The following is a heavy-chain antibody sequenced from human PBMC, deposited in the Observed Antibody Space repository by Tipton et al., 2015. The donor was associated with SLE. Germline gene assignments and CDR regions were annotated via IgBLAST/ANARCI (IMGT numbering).Heavy chain of an antibody. CDR3: ARGRDGYNSEPFDI. V-gene: IGHV3-66*01. CDR2: IYSGGTT. J-gene: IGHJ3*02. CDR1: GFTVNSNY. Sequence: QLVQSGGGLVQPGGSLRLSCAASGFTVNSNYMSWVRQAPGKGLEWVSVIYSGGTTYYADSVKGRFTISRDNSKNTLYLQMNSLRVDDTAVYYCARGRDGYNSEPFDIWGQGTMVTVSS. D-gene: IGHD5-24*01.